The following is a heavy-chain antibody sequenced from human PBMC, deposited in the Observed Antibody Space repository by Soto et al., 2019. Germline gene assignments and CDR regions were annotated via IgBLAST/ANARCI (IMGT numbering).Heavy chain of an antibody. CDR2: INPNSGGT. Sequence: ASVKVSCTASGYTFTGYYMHWVRQAPGQGLEWMGWINPNSGGTNYAQKFQGWVTMTRDTSISTAYMELSRLRSDDTAVYYCASSVFSLEWLLYLYGMDVWGQGTTVTVSS. D-gene: IGHD3-3*01. CDR3: ASSVFSLEWLLYLYGMDV. J-gene: IGHJ6*02. V-gene: IGHV1-2*04. CDR1: GYTFTGYY.